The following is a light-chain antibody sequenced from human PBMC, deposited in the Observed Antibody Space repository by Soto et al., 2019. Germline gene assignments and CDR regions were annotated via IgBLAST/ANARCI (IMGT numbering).Light chain of an antibody. CDR2: DAS. Sequence: EIVLTQSPATLSLSPGERATLSCRASQNINEYLIWYQQKPGQAPRLLIHDASKRATGIPARFSGSGSGTDFTLTISSLVPEDFAVYYCQQRHDWPLTFGGGTKVE. CDR1: QNINEY. J-gene: IGKJ4*01. V-gene: IGKV3-11*01. CDR3: QQRHDWPLT.